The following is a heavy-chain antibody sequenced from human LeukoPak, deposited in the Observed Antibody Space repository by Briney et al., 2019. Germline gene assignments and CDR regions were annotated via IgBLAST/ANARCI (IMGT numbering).Heavy chain of an antibody. D-gene: IGHD4-17*01. Sequence: NLSETLSLTCTVSGGSISSYYWSWIRQPPGKGLEWIGYIYYSGSTYYNPSLKSRVTISVDTSKNQFSLKLSSVTAADTAVYYCARYRDYEDYWGQGTLVTVSS. CDR3: ARYRDYEDY. CDR1: GGSISSYY. CDR2: IYYSGST. V-gene: IGHV4-59*06. J-gene: IGHJ4*02.